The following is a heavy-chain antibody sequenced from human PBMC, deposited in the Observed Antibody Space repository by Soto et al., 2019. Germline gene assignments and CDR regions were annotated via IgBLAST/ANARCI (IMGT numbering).Heavy chain of an antibody. D-gene: IGHD6-6*01. J-gene: IGHJ5*02. Sequence: PSETLSLTCTVSGGSISSSSYYWGWIRQPPGKGLEWIGSIYYSGSTYYNPSLKSRVTISVDTSKNQFSLNLSSVTAADTAVYYCARIARPLRANWFDPWGQGTLVTVSS. CDR2: IYYSGST. CDR1: GGSISSSSYY. V-gene: IGHV4-39*01. CDR3: ARIARPLRANWFDP.